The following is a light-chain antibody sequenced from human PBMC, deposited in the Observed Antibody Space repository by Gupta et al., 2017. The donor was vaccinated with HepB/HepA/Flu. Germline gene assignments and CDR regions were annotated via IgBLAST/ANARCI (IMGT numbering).Light chain of an antibody. Sequence: DIVMTQSPLSLPVTPGEPPSISCRSSQSLLHSNGYNSLDWYQKKPGQSPQLLIYVGSNRAAGAHDRFSGSGSGTDFTMKISRVEADDVGVYYCMQALQTPPTFGQGTKLEIK. CDR3: MQALQTPPT. V-gene: IGKV2-28*01. CDR2: VGS. CDR1: QSLLHSNGYNS. J-gene: IGKJ2*01.